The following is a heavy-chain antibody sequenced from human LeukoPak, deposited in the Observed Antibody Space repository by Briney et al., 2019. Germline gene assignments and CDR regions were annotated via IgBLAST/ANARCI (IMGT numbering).Heavy chain of an antibody. CDR2: IIPIFGTA. V-gene: IGHV1-69*13. Sequence: VASVTVSCKASGGTFSSYAISWVRQAPGQGLEWMGGIIPIFGTANYAQKFQGRVTITADESTSTAYMELSSLRSEDTAVYYCATTHDYGDPSFDYWGQGTLVTVSS. CDR1: GGTFSSYA. CDR3: ATTHDYGDPSFDY. J-gene: IGHJ4*02. D-gene: IGHD4-17*01.